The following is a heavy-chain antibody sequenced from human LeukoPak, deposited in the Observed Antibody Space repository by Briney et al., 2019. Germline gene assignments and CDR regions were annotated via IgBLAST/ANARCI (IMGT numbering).Heavy chain of an antibody. D-gene: IGHD6-19*01. V-gene: IGHV1-8*01. CDR1: GYTFTSYD. J-gene: IGHJ4*02. CDR3: ASGDNIAVADTVH. Sequence: ASVTVSFKAPGYTFTSYDINWVRQATGQGLEWMGWMNPNSGNTGYAQKFQGRVTMTRNTSISTAYMELSSLRSAATAVYYCASGDNIAVADTVHWGQGTLVTVSS. CDR2: MNPNSGNT.